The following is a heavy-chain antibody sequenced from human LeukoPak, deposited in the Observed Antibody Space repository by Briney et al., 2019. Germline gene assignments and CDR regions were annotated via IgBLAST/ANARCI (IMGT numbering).Heavy chain of an antibody. CDR1: RYTFTGYY. D-gene: IGHD1-26*01. Sequence: ASVKVSCKASRYTFTGYYIHWVRLAPGQGLEWTGWINPNSGDTNYAQKFQGRVTMTRDTSISTAYLELSRLRSDDTAVYYCARGRGSYSFDYWGQGTLVTVSS. CDR2: INPNSGDT. J-gene: IGHJ4*02. V-gene: IGHV1-2*02. CDR3: ARGRGSYSFDY.